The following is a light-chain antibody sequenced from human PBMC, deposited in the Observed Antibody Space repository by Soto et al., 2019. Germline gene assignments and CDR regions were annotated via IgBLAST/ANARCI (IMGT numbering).Light chain of an antibody. CDR1: SSDVGYYNY. V-gene: IGLV2-11*01. CDR3: CSYAGSYTVV. CDR2: DVT. Sequence: QSALTQPRSVSGSPGQSVTISCTGTSSDVGYYNYVSWYQQHPGKAPKLMIYDVTKWPSGVPDRFSGSKSGNTASLTISGLQAEDEADYYCCSYAGSYTVVFGGGTKLTVL. J-gene: IGLJ2*01.